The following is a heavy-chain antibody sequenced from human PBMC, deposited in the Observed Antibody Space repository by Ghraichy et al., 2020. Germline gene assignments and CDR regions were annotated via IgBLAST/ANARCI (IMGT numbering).Heavy chain of an antibody. CDR3: TTDVMESWIQLWFNRH. CDR1: GFTFSNAW. Sequence: SLRLSCAASGFTFSNAWMSWVRQAPGKGLEWVGRIKSKTDGGTTDYAAPVKGRFTISRDDSKNTLYLQMNSLKTEDTAVYYCTTDVMESWIQLWFNRHWGQGTLVTVSS. V-gene: IGHV3-15*01. D-gene: IGHD5-18*01. CDR2: IKSKTDGGTT. J-gene: IGHJ4*02.